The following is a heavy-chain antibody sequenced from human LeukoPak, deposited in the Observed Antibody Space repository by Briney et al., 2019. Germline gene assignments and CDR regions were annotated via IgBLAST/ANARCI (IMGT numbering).Heavy chain of an antibody. V-gene: IGHV4-4*02. J-gene: IGHJ4*02. D-gene: IGHD2-2*01. CDR3: AKRYCSSTTCYDDRGAFDY. CDR1: GGSISSSNW. CDR2: IYHSGST. Sequence: PSGTLSLTCAVSGGSISSSNWWSWVRQPPGKGLEWIGEIYHSGSTNYNPSLKSRVTISVDTSKNQSSLKLSSVTAADTAVYYCAKRYCSSTTCYDDRGAFDYWGQGTLVTVSS.